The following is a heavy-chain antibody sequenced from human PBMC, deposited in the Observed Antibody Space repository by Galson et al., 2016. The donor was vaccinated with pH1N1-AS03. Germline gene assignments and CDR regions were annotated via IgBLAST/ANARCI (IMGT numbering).Heavy chain of an antibody. J-gene: IGHJ4*02. D-gene: IGHD6-19*01. CDR1: GFTFSDYA. CDR2: ISGSRDRI. V-gene: IGHV3-23*01. CDR3: AREQKGTRGWYTVDY. Sequence: SLRLSCAASGFTFSDYAMSWVRQAPGKGLEWVSAISGSRDRIYYIDAVKGRFTTSRDNFKNILYLQMNSLRAEDTAVYFYAREQKGTRGWYTVDYWGQGTVATVSS.